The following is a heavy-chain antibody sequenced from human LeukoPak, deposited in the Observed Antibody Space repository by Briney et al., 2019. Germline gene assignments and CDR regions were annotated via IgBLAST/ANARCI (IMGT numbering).Heavy chain of an antibody. CDR2: ISYSGST. J-gene: IGHJ4*02. CDR1: GDSISSSGSY. V-gene: IGHV4-39*01. Sequence: SETLSLSCTVSGDSISSSGSYWGWLRQPPGKGLEWIGTISYSGSTYYNPSLKSRVTISVDTSKNQFFLQLNSMTAADTAVYYCARHFDFWGQGTLVTVS. CDR3: ARHFDF.